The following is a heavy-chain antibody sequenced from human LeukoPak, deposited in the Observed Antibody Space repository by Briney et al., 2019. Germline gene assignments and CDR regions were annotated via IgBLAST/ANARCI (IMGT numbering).Heavy chain of an antibody. V-gene: IGHV1-8*03. Sequence: VASVKVSCKASGYTFPSYDINWVRQATGQGLEWMGWMNPNSGNTGYAQKFQGRVTITRNTSISTAYMELSSLRSEDTAVYYCARPGAVREFDLWGRGTLVTVSS. CDR1: GYTFPSYD. CDR3: ARPGAVREFDL. CDR2: MNPNSGNT. J-gene: IGHJ2*01. D-gene: IGHD6-19*01.